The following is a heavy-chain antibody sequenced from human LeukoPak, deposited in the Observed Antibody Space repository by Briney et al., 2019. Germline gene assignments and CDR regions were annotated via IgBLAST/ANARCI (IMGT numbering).Heavy chain of an antibody. Sequence: GGSLRLSCAASGFTFSSYAMSWVRQAPGKGMEWVSAISGSGGSTYYADSVKGRFTISRDNSKNTLYLQMNSLRAEDTAVYYCAKGPHYYDSSGYPHYFDYWGQGTLVTVSS. J-gene: IGHJ4*02. CDR2: ISGSGGST. CDR1: GFTFSSYA. CDR3: AKGPHYYDSSGYPHYFDY. V-gene: IGHV3-23*01. D-gene: IGHD3-22*01.